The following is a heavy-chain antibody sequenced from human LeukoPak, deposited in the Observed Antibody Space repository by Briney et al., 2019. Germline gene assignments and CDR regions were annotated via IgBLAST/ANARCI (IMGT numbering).Heavy chain of an antibody. J-gene: IGHJ5*02. CDR2: INPNSGGT. Sequence: ASVKVSCKASGYTLTGYYMHWVRQAPGQGLEWMGWINPNSGGTNYAQKFQGRVTMTRDTSISTAYMELSSLRSEDTAVYYCARGPRIVVVPAADAGFDPWGQGTLVTVSS. D-gene: IGHD2-2*01. CDR3: ARGPRIVVVPAADAGFDP. CDR1: GYTLTGYY. V-gene: IGHV1-2*02.